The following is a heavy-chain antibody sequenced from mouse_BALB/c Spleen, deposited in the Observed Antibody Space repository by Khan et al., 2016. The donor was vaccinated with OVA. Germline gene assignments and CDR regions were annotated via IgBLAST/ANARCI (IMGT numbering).Heavy chain of an antibody. CDR3: ARDRIDY. J-gene: IGHJ2*01. CDR2: INPTSGYT. CDR1: GYTFSSYW. V-gene: IGHV1-7*01. Sequence: QVQLQQSGAEQAKPGASVKMSCKTSGYTFSSYWMHWVQQRPGQGLEWIGYINPTSGYTEYNEKFKDKATLSADKSYSTAYMQLTSLTSEDSAVYYCARDRIDYWGQGTTLTVSS.